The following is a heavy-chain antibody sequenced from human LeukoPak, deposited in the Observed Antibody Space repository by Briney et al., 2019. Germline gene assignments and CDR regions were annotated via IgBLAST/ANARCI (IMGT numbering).Heavy chain of an antibody. CDR3: AKDSEDCGGDCYSSYDY. Sequence: GGSLRLSCAASGFTFSSYGMHWVRQAPGKGLDWVAFIHHDGSNKYYADSVRGRFTISRDNSKNTLYLQMNSLRAEDTAVYYCAKDSEDCGGDCYSSYDYWGQGTLVTVSS. J-gene: IGHJ4*02. V-gene: IGHV3-30*02. CDR1: GFTFSSYG. CDR2: IHHDGSNK. D-gene: IGHD2-21*02.